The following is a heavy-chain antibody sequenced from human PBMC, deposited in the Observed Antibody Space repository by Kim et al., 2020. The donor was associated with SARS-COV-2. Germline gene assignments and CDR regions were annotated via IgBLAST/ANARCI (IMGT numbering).Heavy chain of an antibody. CDR3: ARGRGYYDYVWGSYRPNYWYFDL. Sequence: SETLSLTCAVYGGSFSGYYWSSIRQPPGKGLEWIGEINHSGSTNYNPSLKSRVTISVDTSKNQFSLKLSSVTAADTAVYYCARGRGYYDYVWGSYRPNYWYFDLWGRGTLVTVSS. V-gene: IGHV4-34*01. CDR1: GGSFSGYY. CDR2: INHSGST. D-gene: IGHD3-16*02. J-gene: IGHJ2*01.